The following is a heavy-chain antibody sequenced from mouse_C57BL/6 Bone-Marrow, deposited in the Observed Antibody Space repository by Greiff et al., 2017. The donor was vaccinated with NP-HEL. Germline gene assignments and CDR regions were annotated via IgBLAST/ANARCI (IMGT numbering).Heavy chain of an antibody. CDR2: IDPENGDT. CDR3: TRGIDCGYDGWYFDV. V-gene: IGHV14-4*01. Sequence: VQLQQSGAELVRPGASVKLSCTASGFNIKDDYMHWVKQRPEQGLEWIGWIDPENGDTDYASKFQGKATLTADTSSNTAYLQLSSLTSEDTAVYYCTRGIDCGYDGWYFDVWGTGTTVTVSS. CDR1: GFNIKDDY. J-gene: IGHJ1*03. D-gene: IGHD2-2*01.